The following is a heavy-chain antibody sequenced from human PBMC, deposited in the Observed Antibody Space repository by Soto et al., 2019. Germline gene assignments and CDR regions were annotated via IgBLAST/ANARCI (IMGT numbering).Heavy chain of an antibody. Sequence: SVKVSFKASGGTFSSYAISWVRQAPGQGLEWMGGIIPIFGTANYAQKFQGRVTITAXXXXXXAXMXLXXXXSEXTAVYYCACRGIAEAGDAFDIWGQGTMVTVSS. CDR2: IIPIFGTA. CDR3: ACRGIAEAGDAFDI. D-gene: IGHD6-13*01. V-gene: IGHV1-69*13. J-gene: IGHJ3*02. CDR1: GGTFSSYA.